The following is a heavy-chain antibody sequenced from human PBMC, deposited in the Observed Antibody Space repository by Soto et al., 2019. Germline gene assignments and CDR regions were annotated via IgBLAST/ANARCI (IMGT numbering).Heavy chain of an antibody. V-gene: IGHV1-69*13. D-gene: IGHD3-3*01. J-gene: IGHJ6*02. Sequence: SVKVSCKASGGTFSSYAISWVRQAPGQGLEWMGGIIPIFGTANYAQKFQGRVTITADESTSTAYMELSSLRSEDTAVYCCAREAYDFWSGPGGKDYYYYGMDVWGQGTTVTVSS. CDR2: IIPIFGTA. CDR3: AREAYDFWSGPGGKDYYYYGMDV. CDR1: GGTFSSYA.